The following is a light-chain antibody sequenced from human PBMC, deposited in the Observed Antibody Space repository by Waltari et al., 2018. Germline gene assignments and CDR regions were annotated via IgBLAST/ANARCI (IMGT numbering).Light chain of an antibody. J-gene: IGLJ3*02. Sequence: QTVVTQEPSLSVSPGGTVTLTCALTSGSVSTTSYATWYQQTPGQPPRTLVYKGSSRSSGVPDRCSGSVLGNTAALTSTGAQADDESNYYCALYMGSGIWVFGGGTKLTVL. CDR3: ALYMGSGIWV. CDR1: SGSVSTTSY. V-gene: IGLV8-61*01. CDR2: KGS.